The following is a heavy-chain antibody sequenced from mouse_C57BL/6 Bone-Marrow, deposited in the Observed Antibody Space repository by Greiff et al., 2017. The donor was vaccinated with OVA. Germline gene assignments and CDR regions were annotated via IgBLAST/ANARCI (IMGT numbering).Heavy chain of an antibody. J-gene: IGHJ3*01. CDR1: GFTFSSYG. Sequence: EVMLVESGGDLVKPGGSLKLSCAASGFTFSSYGMSWVRQTPDKRLEWVATISSGGSYTYYPDSVKGRFTLSRDNAKNTLYLQMSSLKSEDTAMDYCARQGYASFAYWGQGTLVTVSA. V-gene: IGHV5-6*01. CDR2: ISSGGSYT. D-gene: IGHD3-1*01. CDR3: ARQGYASFAY.